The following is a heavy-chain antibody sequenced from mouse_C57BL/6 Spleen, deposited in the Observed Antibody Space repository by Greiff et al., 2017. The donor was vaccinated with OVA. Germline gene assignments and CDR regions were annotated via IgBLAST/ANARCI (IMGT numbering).Heavy chain of an antibody. J-gene: IGHJ4*01. CDR1: GYTFTSYW. V-gene: IGHV1-52*01. CDR2: IDTSDSET. D-gene: IGHD1-1*01. Sequence: QVQLQQPGAELVRPGSSVKLSCKASGYTFTSYWMHWVKQRPIQGLEWIGNIDTSDSETHYNQKFKDKATLTVDKSSSTAYMQLSSLTSEDSAVYYCARGGIYGSSYGYAMDYWGQGTSVTVSS. CDR3: ARGGIYGSSYGYAMDY.